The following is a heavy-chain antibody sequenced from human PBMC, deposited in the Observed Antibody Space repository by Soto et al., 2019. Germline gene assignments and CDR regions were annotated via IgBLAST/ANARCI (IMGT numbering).Heavy chain of an antibody. Sequence: QVQLVQSGAEVKKPGSSVKVSCKASGGTFSSYTISWVRQAPGQGLEWMGRIIPILGIANYAQKFQGRVTITADKSTSTAYMELSSLRSEDTAVYYCARDPGGYCSGGSCYSVFQHWGQGTLVTVSS. CDR3: ARDPGGYCSGGSCYSVFQH. CDR1: GGTFSSYT. CDR2: IIPILGIA. V-gene: IGHV1-69*08. J-gene: IGHJ1*01. D-gene: IGHD2-15*01.